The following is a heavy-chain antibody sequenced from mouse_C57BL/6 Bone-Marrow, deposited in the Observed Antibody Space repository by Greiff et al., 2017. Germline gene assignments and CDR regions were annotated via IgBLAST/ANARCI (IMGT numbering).Heavy chain of an antibody. Sequence: QVQLQQSGAELVKPGASVKLSCKASGYTFTSYWMHWVKQRPGQGLEWIGMIHPNSGSTNYNEKFKSKATLTVDKSYSTAYMQLSSLTSEDSAVYYCARRGTVVAFDHCGQGTTLTVSS. CDR1: GYTFTSYW. CDR2: IHPNSGST. D-gene: IGHD1-1*01. CDR3: ARRGTVVAFDH. J-gene: IGHJ2*01. V-gene: IGHV1-64*01.